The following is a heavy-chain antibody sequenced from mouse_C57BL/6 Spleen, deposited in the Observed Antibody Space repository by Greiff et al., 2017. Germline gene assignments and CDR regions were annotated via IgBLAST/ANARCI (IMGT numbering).Heavy chain of an antibody. D-gene: IGHD1-1*01. CDR3: ARRGSYYGSSYYAMDY. V-gene: IGHV1-50*01. Sequence: QVQLQQPGAELVKPGASVKLSCKASGYTFTSYWMQWVKQRPGQGLEWIGEIDPSDSYTNSNQKFKGKATLTVDTSSSTAYMQLSSLTSEDSAVYYCARRGSYYGSSYYAMDYWGQGTSVTVYS. CDR1: GYTFTSYW. CDR2: IDPSDSYT. J-gene: IGHJ4*01.